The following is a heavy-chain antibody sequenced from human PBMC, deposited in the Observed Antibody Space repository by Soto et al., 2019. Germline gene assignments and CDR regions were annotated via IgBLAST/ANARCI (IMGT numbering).Heavy chain of an antibody. V-gene: IGHV3-23*01. J-gene: IGHJ5*02. CDR2: ISPTGNT. D-gene: IGHD3-9*01. CDR1: TGYA. CDR3: AKDPSTGHADL. Sequence: VGSLRLSCTALTGYAMSWVRRGPGKGLEWISTISPTGNTHYADSVEGRFTISRDDSKNTFYLQMNNLRADDTGVYYCAKDPSTGHADLWGQGTLVTVSS.